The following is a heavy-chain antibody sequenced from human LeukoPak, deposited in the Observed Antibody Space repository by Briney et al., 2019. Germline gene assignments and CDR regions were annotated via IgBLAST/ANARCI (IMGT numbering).Heavy chain of an antibody. CDR1: GGSISSYY. Sequence: SETLSLTCTVSGGSISSYYWSWIRQPPGKGLEWIGYIYYSGSTNYNPSLKSRVTISVDTSKNQFSLKLSSVTAADTAVYYCARAHCRGGSCYPDYWGQGTLVTVS. V-gene: IGHV4-59*01. CDR3: ARAHCRGGSCYPDY. D-gene: IGHD2-15*01. J-gene: IGHJ4*02. CDR2: IYYSGST.